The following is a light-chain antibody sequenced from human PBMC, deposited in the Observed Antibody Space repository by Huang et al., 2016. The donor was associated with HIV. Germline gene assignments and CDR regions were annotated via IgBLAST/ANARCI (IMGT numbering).Light chain of an antibody. V-gene: IGKV1-39*01. CDR2: AAT. J-gene: IGKJ2*01. CDR3: QQTYITPLT. Sequence: DIQMTQSPSSLSASVGDRVTITCRASQSISSYLNWYQQKPGTAPKVLIYAATSLQSGVPSRFSGSGAGIDFTLTINNLQPEDSATYYCQQTYITPLTFGQGTKLEIK. CDR1: QSISSY.